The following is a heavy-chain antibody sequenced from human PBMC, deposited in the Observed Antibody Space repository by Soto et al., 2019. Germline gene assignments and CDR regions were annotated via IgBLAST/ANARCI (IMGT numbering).Heavy chain of an antibody. V-gene: IGHV3-11*01. J-gene: IGHJ4*02. D-gene: IGHD6-6*01. Sequence: GGSLRLSCAASGFTFSYYSMSWIRQAPGKGLEWLAFIDSRGRTLSYADSVKGRFTISRDNPKNSLYLQMNSLRADDTAVYYCARQAARNYIDSWGQGDVVTVTS. CDR1: GFTFSYYS. CDR2: IDSRGRTL. CDR3: ARQAARNYIDS.